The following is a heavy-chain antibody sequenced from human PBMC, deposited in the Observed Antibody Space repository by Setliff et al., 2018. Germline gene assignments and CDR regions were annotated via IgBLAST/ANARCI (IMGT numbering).Heavy chain of an antibody. CDR1: GGSMSSGPNY. V-gene: IGHV4-61*02. CDR3: ARGSTMIQGVRLYYHGLDV. Sequence: PSETLSLTCTVSGGSMSSGPNYWNWIRQPAGKELEWIGRIYAIRSTNYNPSLKSRVTISLDTSNNQFSLKLSSVTAADTAVYYCARGSTMIQGVRLYYHGLDVWGQGTTVTVSS. J-gene: IGHJ6*02. CDR2: IYAIRST. D-gene: IGHD3-10*01.